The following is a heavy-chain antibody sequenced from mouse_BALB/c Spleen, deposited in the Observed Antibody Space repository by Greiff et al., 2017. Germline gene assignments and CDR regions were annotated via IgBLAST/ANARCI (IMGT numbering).Heavy chain of an antibody. D-gene: IGHD1-1*02. J-gene: IGHJ4*01. V-gene: IGHV1-9*01. CDR3: ARGGGTYAMDY. CDR2: ILPGSGST. Sequence: QVQLQQSGAELMKPGASVKISCKATGYTFSSYWKEGVKQRPGHGLEWIGEILPGSGSTNYNEKFKGKATFTADTSSNTAYMQLSSLTSEDSAVYYCARGGGTYAMDYWGQGTSVTVSS. CDR1: GYTFSSYW.